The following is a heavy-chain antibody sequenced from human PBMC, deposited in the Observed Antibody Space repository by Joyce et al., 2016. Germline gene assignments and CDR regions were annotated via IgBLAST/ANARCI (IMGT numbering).Heavy chain of an antibody. V-gene: IGHV3-21*01. D-gene: IGHD2-8*01. CDR2: LSSSISYI. CDR3: ARSSYTNGIFDY. Sequence: EVQLVESGGGLVKPGGSLRLFCAASGFTFSSYSMSWVLQAPGKGLEWVSSLSSSISYIKYTDSVKGRFTISRDNAKNSLYLQMNSLRVEDTAVYYCARSSYTNGIFDYWGQGTLVTVSS. CDR1: GFTFSSYS. J-gene: IGHJ4*02.